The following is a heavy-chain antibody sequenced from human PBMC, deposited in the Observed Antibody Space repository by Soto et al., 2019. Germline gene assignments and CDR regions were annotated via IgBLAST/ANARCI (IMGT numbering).Heavy chain of an antibody. CDR1: GGTFSSYA. Sequence: QVQLVQSGAEVKKPGSSVKVSCKASGGTFSSYAISWVRQAPGQGLEWMGGIIPIFGTVNYAQKFQGRVTITAVESTSTAYMELSSLRSEDTAVYYCARGNQRWLQLWYFDLWGRGTLVTVSS. V-gene: IGHV1-69*12. CDR3: ARGNQRWLQLWYFDL. D-gene: IGHD5-12*01. CDR2: IIPIFGTV. J-gene: IGHJ2*01.